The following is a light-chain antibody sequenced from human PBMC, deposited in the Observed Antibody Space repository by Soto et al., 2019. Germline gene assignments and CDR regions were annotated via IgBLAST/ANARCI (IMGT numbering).Light chain of an antibody. Sequence: EVVMTQSPATLSVSPGERATLSCRASQTILSNLAWYQRKHGQATRLLIYDASNRAIGIPARFRGSGSGTDFTLTITILETEDSAVYSCQQYGSSRPVTFGQGTRLEIK. J-gene: IGKJ5*01. CDR1: QTILSN. CDR2: DAS. CDR3: QQYGSSRPVT. V-gene: IGKV3D-15*03.